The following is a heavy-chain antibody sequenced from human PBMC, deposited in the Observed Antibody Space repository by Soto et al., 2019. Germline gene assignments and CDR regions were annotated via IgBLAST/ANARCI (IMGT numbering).Heavy chain of an antibody. V-gene: IGHV4-4*02. J-gene: IGHJ4*02. CDR2: IYHSGSA. Sequence: SETLSLTCAVSGGSISSSNWWSWVRQPPGKGLEWIGEIYHSGSANYNPSLKSRVTISVDKSKNQFSLKLNSVTAADTAVYYCARVQYTSGWYGDCWGQGTLVTVSS. D-gene: IGHD6-19*01. CDR1: GGSISSSNW. CDR3: ARVQYTSGWYGDC.